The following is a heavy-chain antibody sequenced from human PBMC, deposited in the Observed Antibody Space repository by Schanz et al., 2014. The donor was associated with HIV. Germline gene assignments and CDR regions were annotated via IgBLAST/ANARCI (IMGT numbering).Heavy chain of an antibody. CDR3: ANDPELTTITGYFDS. CDR2: ISYDGSNK. V-gene: IGHV3-30*18. J-gene: IGHJ4*02. D-gene: IGHD4-4*01. CDR1: GFTFSSDG. Sequence: QVQLVESGGGVVQPGRSLRLSCAASGFTFSSDGMHWVRQAPGKGLEWVAFISYDGSNKYYADSVKGRFTISRDNSKNTLYLQMNRLRAEDTALYFCANDPELTTITGYFDSWGQGTLVTVSS.